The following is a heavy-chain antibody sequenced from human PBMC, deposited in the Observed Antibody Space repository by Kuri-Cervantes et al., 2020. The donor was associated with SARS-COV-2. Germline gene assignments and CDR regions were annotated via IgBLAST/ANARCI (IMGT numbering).Heavy chain of an antibody. J-gene: IGHJ6*02. Sequence: GSLRLSCTVSGGSISSYYWSWIRQPPGKGLEWIGYIYYSGSTKYNPSLKSRVTISVDTSKNQFSLKLSSVTATDTAVYYCARGVGAAVAGTLITIYYYYGMDVWGQGTTVTVSS. CDR2: IYYSGST. V-gene: IGHV4-59*12. D-gene: IGHD6-19*01. CDR1: GGSISSYY. CDR3: ARGVGAAVAGTLITIYYYYGMDV.